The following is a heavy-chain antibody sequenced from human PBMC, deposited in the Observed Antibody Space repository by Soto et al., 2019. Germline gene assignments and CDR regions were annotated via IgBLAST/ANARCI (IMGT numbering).Heavy chain of an antibody. CDR3: ARVRIAAAGTDYFDY. J-gene: IGHJ4*02. D-gene: IGHD6-13*01. V-gene: IGHV1-18*01. Sequence: ASLKVSCKASGYTFTSYGISWVRQAPGQGLEWMGWISAYNGNTNYAQKLQGRVTMTTDTSTSTAYMELRSLRSDDTAVYYCARVRIAAAGTDYFDYWGQGTLVTVSS. CDR2: ISAYNGNT. CDR1: GYTFTSYG.